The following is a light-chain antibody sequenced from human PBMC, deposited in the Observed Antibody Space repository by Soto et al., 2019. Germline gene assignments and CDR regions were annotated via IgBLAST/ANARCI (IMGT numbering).Light chain of an antibody. CDR3: QTWDTGLDRV. CDR2: LNSDGSH. V-gene: IGLV4-69*01. Sequence: QSVLTQSPSASASLGASVELTCTLSSGHSSYAIAWHQQQPEKGPRYLMKLNSDGSHSKGDGIPDRFSGSSSGAERYLTISSLQSEDEADYYCQTWDTGLDRVFGGGTKLTVL. J-gene: IGLJ2*01. CDR1: SGHSSYA.